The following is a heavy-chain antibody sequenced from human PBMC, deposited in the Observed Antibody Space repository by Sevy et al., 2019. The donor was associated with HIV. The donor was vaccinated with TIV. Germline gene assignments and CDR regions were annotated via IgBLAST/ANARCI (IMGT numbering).Heavy chain of an antibody. Sequence: SETLSLTCTVSGGSINSGDYYWSWIRQHPGKGPEWIGYIYYSGSTYYNPSLKSRVTMSLDTSKNQFSLKLRSVSTADTAIYYCARTAVEYFDYWGQGTLVTVSS. J-gene: IGHJ4*02. CDR3: ARTAVEYFDY. CDR1: GGSINSGDYY. D-gene: IGHD1-1*01. CDR2: IYYSGST. V-gene: IGHV4-31*03.